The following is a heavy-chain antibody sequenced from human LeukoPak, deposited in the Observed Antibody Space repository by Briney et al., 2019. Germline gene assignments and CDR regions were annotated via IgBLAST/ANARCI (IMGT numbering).Heavy chain of an antibody. J-gene: IGHJ4*02. Sequence: SETLSLTCAVYGGPFSDYYWSWIRQTPGKGLEWIGQINHSGSTNYNPSLKSRLTMSVDTSTNYFTLKLTSVTAADTAVYYCARGRTVFDFWGQGTLVTISS. CDR1: GGPFSDYY. V-gene: IGHV4-34*01. CDR2: INHSGST. CDR3: ARGRTVFDF. D-gene: IGHD1-1*01.